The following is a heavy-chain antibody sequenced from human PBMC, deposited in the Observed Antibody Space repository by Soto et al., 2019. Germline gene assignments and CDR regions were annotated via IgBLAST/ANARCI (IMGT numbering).Heavy chain of an antibody. CDR3: ARGRYDSNGNFVAYFDF. CDR2: INPSGGST. Sequence: SVKVSFKASGYTFTGYYMSWVRQATGQGLEWMGIINPSGGSTTYAQNFQGRVTMTRDTSTNTVYMELSRLRSGDTAVFYCARGRYDSNGNFVAYFDFWGQGTVVTVSS. V-gene: IGHV1-46*01. D-gene: IGHD3-22*01. J-gene: IGHJ4*02. CDR1: GYTFTGYY.